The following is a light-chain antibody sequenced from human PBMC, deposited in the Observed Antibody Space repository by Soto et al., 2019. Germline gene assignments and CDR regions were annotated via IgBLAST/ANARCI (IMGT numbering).Light chain of an antibody. Sequence: EVVLTQSPGTLSLSPGERATLSCRASQSVSSNYLAWYQQRPGQAPRLLIYGASSRATGIPDRFSGSGSGTDFTLTISRLEPEDSAVFYCQQYGTSQWTFGQGTKVDI. J-gene: IGKJ1*01. CDR1: QSVSSNY. V-gene: IGKV3-20*01. CDR2: GAS. CDR3: QQYGTSQWT.